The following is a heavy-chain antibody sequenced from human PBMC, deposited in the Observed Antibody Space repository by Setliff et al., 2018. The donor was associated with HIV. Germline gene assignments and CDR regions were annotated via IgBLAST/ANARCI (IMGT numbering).Heavy chain of an antibody. CDR2: INPNSGGT. D-gene: IGHD6-19*01. CDR3: ARGGAGYYYYGMDV. CDR1: GYNFTGYY. J-gene: IGHJ6*02. V-gene: IGHV1-2*05. Sequence: ASVKVSCKASGYNFTGYYMHWVRQAPGQGLEWMGRINPNSGGTNYAQKFQGRVTMTRDTSISTAYMELRRLRSDDTVVYYCARGGAGYYYYGMDVWGQGTTGTAP.